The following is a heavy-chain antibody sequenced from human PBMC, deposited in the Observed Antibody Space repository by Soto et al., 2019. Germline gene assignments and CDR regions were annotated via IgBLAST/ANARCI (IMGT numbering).Heavy chain of an antibody. J-gene: IGHJ4*02. Sequence: SSETLSLTCAVYGGSFSGYYWSWIRQPPGKGLEWIGEINHSGSTNYNPSLKSRVTISVDTSKNQFSLKLSSVTAADTAVYYCARGVGENRAVAGIRLVDYWGQGTLVTVSS. V-gene: IGHV4-34*01. CDR3: ARGVGENRAVAGIRLVDY. D-gene: IGHD6-19*01. CDR1: GGSFSGYY. CDR2: INHSGST.